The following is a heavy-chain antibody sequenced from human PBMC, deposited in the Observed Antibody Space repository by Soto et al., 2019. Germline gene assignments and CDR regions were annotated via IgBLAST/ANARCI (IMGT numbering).Heavy chain of an antibody. CDR1: GFTFSTYS. CDR3: ARYDSSGYYWPYYYYGMDV. J-gene: IGHJ6*02. CDR2: ISSSSSYI. V-gene: IGHV3-21*01. Sequence: EVQLVESGGGLVKPGGSLRLSCAASGFTFSTYSMNWVRQAPGKGLEWVSSISSSSSYIYYADSVKGRFTISRDNAKNSLYFRMNSLRAEYTAVYYCARYDSSGYYWPYYYYGMDVWGQGTTVTVSS. D-gene: IGHD3-22*01.